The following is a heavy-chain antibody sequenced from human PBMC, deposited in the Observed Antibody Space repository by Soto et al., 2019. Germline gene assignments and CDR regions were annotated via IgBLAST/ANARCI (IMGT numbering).Heavy chain of an antibody. J-gene: IGHJ5*02. CDR1: GFTFGIHW. CDR2: INQDGSDK. Sequence: GGSLRLSCAASGFTFGIHWMTWVRQVPGKGLEWVANINQDGSDKYYVDSVRGRFIISRDNAKDSLYLQMNSLRVEDTAVYYCATSMRHTLDPWGQGTLVTVSS. D-gene: IGHD2-21*01. CDR3: ATSMRHTLDP. V-gene: IGHV3-7*01.